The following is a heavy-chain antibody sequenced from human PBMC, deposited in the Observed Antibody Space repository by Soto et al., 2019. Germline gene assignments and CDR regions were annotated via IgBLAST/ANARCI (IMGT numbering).Heavy chain of an antibody. D-gene: IGHD2-2*01. V-gene: IGHV3-23*01. Sequence: EVQLLESGGVLAQPGGSLRLACAASGLTFSSHAMNWVRQAPGKGLEWVSGISNSGGSTDYADSVKGRFTISRDNSKNTLYLQLNSLRDEDTAVYYCAKRGGYCTSTNCKGEFDYWGQGTMVTVSS. CDR3: AKRGGYCTSTNCKGEFDY. CDR2: ISNSGGST. J-gene: IGHJ4*02. CDR1: GLTFSSHA.